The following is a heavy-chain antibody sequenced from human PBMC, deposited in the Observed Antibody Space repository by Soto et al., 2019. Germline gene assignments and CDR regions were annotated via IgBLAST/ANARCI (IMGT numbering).Heavy chain of an antibody. CDR1: GFTFSSYS. CDR3: ARCSSSWFDYYYYGMDV. Sequence: PGGSLRLSCAASGFTFSSYSMNWVRQAPGKGLEWVSYISSSSSTIYYADSVKGRFTISRDNAKNSLYLQMNSLRDEDTAVYYCARCSSSWFDYYYYGMDVWGQGTTVTVS. D-gene: IGHD6-13*01. J-gene: IGHJ6*02. CDR2: ISSSSSTI. V-gene: IGHV3-48*02.